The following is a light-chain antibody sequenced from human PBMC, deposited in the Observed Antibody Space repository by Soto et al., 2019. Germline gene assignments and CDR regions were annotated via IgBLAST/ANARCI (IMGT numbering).Light chain of an antibody. J-gene: IGKJ1*01. CDR3: QLRSNWPPWT. V-gene: IGKV3-11*01. CDR1: QSVSSY. Sequence: EIVLTQSPATLSLSTGERATLSCRASQSVSSYLAWYQQKPGQAPRLLIYDASNRATDIPARFSASRSGTDFTLIISSLEPEDVAVYYCQLRSNWPPWTFGQGTKVEIK. CDR2: DAS.